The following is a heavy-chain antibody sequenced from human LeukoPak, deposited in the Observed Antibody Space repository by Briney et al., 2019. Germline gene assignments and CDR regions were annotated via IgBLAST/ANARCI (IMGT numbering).Heavy chain of an antibody. J-gene: IGHJ4*02. D-gene: IGHD2-21*02. V-gene: IGHV3-7*01. CDR2: IMPDGGGK. CDR3: AREVLSDDLDH. Sequence: GGSLRLSCAASGFTFSSYWMSWVRQAPGKGLEWVASIMPDGGGKYYVDSVEGRFTISRDNAKNSLYLQMNSLRAEDTAVYYCAREVLSDDLDHWDQGTLVTVSS. CDR1: GFTFSSYW.